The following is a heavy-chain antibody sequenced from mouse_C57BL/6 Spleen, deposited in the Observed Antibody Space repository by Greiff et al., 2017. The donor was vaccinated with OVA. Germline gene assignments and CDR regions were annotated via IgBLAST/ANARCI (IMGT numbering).Heavy chain of an antibody. CDR2: IYPRSGNT. Sequence: VQLQESGAELARPGASVKLSCKASGYTFPSYGISWVKQRTGQGLEWIGEIYPRSGNTYYNEKFKGKATLTADKSSSTAYMELRSLTSEDSAVYFCAYYGSSYDWFAYWGQGTLVTVSA. CDR3: AYYGSSYDWFAY. D-gene: IGHD1-1*01. J-gene: IGHJ3*01. CDR1: GYTFPSYG. V-gene: IGHV1-81*01.